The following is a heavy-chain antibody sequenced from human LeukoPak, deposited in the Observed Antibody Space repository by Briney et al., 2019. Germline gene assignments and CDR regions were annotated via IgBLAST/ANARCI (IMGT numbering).Heavy chain of an antibody. Sequence: GGSLRLSCAASGFTFSSYAMSWVRQAPGKGLEWVSAISGSGGSTYYADSVKGRFTISRDDSKNTLYLQMNSLRAEDTAVYYCAKDIARQPALYYFDYWGQGTLVTVSS. CDR1: GFTFSSYA. V-gene: IGHV3-23*01. D-gene: IGHD2/OR15-2a*01. CDR2: ISGSGGST. J-gene: IGHJ4*02. CDR3: AKDIARQPALYYFDY.